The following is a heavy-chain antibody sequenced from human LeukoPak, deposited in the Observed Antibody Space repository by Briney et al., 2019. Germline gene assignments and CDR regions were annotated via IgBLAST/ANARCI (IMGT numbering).Heavy chain of an antibody. D-gene: IGHD6-19*01. CDR1: GFTFSSYS. Sequence: GGSLRLSCAASGFTFSSYSMNWVRQAPGKGLEWVASISGSSSYIYYADSVKGRFTISRDNAKNSLYLKMNSLRAEDTAVYYCARNKRIAVAGTNYYYYMDVWGKGTTVTVSS. V-gene: IGHV3-21*01. CDR3: ARNKRIAVAGTNYYYYMDV. J-gene: IGHJ6*03. CDR2: ISGSSSYI.